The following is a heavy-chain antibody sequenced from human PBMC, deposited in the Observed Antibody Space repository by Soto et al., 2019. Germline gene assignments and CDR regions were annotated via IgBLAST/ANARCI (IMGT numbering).Heavy chain of an antibody. CDR1: GFIVSSNY. Sequence: TGGSLRLSCAASGFIVSSNYMSWVRQAPGKGLEWVSVIYRGGKIYYVDSVKGRFTSSRDNSKKSLYLQMSSLRAEDTAVYYCAREFRIAAEGTSFFPDYWGQGTLVTVSS. D-gene: IGHD6-13*01. V-gene: IGHV3-66*01. J-gene: IGHJ4*02. CDR3: AREFRIAAEGTSFFPDY. CDR2: IYRGGKI.